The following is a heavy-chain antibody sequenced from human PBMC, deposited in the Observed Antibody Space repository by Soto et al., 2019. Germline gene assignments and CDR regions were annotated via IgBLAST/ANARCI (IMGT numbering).Heavy chain of an antibody. Sequence: SETLSLTCTVSGGSVSSGSYYWSLIRQPPGKGLEWIGYIYYSGSTNYNPSLKSRVTISVDTSKNQFSLKLSSVAAADTAVYYCARVGTRGYYFDSIGGMDVWGKGTTVTVSS. CDR2: IYYSGST. V-gene: IGHV4-61*01. CDR3: ARVGTRGYYFDSIGGMDV. D-gene: IGHD3-22*01. CDR1: GGSVSSGSYY. J-gene: IGHJ6*04.